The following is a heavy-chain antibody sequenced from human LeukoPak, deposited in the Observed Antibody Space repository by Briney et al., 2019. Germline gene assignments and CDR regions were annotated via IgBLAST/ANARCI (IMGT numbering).Heavy chain of an antibody. J-gene: IGHJ6*03. CDR2: IYSGGST. D-gene: IGHD3-10*01. V-gene: IGHV3-53*01. CDR3: ARSYYYGSGSLLYYYYMDV. CDR1: GFTVRSNY. Sequence: GRSLRLSCAASGFTVRSNYMSWVRQAPGKGLEWVSVIYSGGSTYYADSVKGRFTISRDNSKNTLYLQMNSLRAEDTAVYYCARSYYYGSGSLLYYYYMDVWGRGTTVTVSS.